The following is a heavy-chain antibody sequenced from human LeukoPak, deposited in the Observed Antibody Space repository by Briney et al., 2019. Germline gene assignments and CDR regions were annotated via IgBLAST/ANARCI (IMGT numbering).Heavy chain of an antibody. V-gene: IGHV3-30*18. CDR1: GFTFSSYG. D-gene: IGHD3-22*01. Sequence: GGSLRLSCAASGFTFSSYGMSWVRQAPGKGLEWVALISYDGSNKYYADSVKGRFTISRDNSKNTLYLQMNSLRAEDTAVYYCAKDRNYYDSSGYYNYFDYWGQGTLVTVSS. CDR2: ISYDGSNK. CDR3: AKDRNYYDSSGYYNYFDY. J-gene: IGHJ4*02.